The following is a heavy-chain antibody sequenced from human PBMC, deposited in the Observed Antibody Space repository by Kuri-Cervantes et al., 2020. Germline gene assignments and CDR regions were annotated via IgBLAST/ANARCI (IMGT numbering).Heavy chain of an antibody. CDR3: TTYYYDSSGHFDY. V-gene: IGHV3-15*01. J-gene: IGHJ4*02. D-gene: IGHD3-22*01. Sequence: GGSLRLSCAASGFTFNNAWMSWVRQAPGKGLGWVGHIKSKTDAGTTDYAAAVKGRFTISRDDSKNTLYLQMNSLKTEDTAVYYCTTYYYDSSGHFDYWGQGTLVTVSS. CDR1: GFTFNNAW. CDR2: IKSKTDAGTT.